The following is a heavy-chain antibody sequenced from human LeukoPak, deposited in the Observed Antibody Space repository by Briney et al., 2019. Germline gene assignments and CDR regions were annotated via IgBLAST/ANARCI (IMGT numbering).Heavy chain of an antibody. CDR2: IGATGGTT. J-gene: IGHJ4*02. CDR3: TKARTYFDH. V-gene: IGHV3-23*01. CDR1: GFTFSSYA. Sequence: GGSQRLSCAASGFTFSSYAMSWVRQAPGKGLEWVSSIGATGGTTYYADSVKGRFTISRDNSKNTLYLQMNSLRAEDTAVYHCTKARTYFDHWARDTLVTVSS.